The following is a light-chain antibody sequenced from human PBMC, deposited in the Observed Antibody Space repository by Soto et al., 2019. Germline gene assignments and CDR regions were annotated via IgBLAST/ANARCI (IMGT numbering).Light chain of an antibody. Sequence: DIQMTQSPSSLSAAVGDRVTITCRASQSIMRFLNWYQHKPGKAPKLLMYAASSLQSGVPSTFSGSGSETDFTLIISSFQPEYFVTYYCQQTYRTPHTFGQGTKVESK. CDR3: QQTYRTPHT. V-gene: IGKV1-39*01. CDR2: AAS. J-gene: IGKJ1*01. CDR1: QSIMRF.